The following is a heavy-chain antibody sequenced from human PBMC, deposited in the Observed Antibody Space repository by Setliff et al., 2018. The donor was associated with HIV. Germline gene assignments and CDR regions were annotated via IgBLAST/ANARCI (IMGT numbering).Heavy chain of an antibody. Sequence: PSETLSLTCTVSGGSISYNNWWSWVRQPPGKGLEWIGEIFQTGDSNYNPSLKSRVTISVDTSKNQFSLKLTSVTAADTSVYFCASREGFGELFEEYWGQGTLVTVSS. V-gene: IGHV4-4*02. CDR1: GGSISYNNW. J-gene: IGHJ4*02. D-gene: IGHD3-10*01. CDR3: ASREGFGELFEEY. CDR2: IFQTGDS.